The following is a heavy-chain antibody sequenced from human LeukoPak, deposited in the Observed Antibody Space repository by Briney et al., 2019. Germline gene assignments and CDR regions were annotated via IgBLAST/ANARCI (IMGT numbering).Heavy chain of an antibody. J-gene: IGHJ6*02. D-gene: IGHD1-14*01. CDR1: GFTFSTYS. V-gene: IGHV3-21*01. Sequence: PGGSLRLSCAASGFTFSTYSMNWVRQAPGKGLEWVSSISTSSTYIYYADPVKGRFTISRDNAKNSLYLQMNSLRAEDTAVYYCARHEPVITLSSYYYGMDVWGPGTTVTVSS. CDR2: ISTSSTYI. CDR3: ARHEPVITLSSYYYGMDV.